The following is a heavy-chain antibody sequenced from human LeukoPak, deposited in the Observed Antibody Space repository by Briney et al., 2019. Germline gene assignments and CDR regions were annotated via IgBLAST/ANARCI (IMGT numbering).Heavy chain of an antibody. D-gene: IGHD3-16*01. Sequence: GGSLRLSCAVSGFTFSNEAMGWVRQLRGGGLEWVSTISPGGGTTYYAESMKGRFTISRDNSKNTLYLQMNSLRAEDTAVYYCAKREQITFGGVTFDAFDIRGQGTMVTVSS. V-gene: IGHV3-23*01. CDR3: AKREQITFGGVTFDAFDI. J-gene: IGHJ3*02. CDR2: ISPGGGTT. CDR1: GFTFSNEA.